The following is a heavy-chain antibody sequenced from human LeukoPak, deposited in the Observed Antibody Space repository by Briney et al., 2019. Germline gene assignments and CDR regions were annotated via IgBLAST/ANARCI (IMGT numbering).Heavy chain of an antibody. Sequence: PSETLSLTCTVSGGSISSYYWSWIRQPPGKGLEWIGCIYNSGSTGYNPSLKSRVTISVDTSKNQFSLKLSSVTAADTAVYYCARLNSGIAAAANDAFDIWGQGTMVTVSS. CDR3: ARLNSGIAAAANDAFDI. D-gene: IGHD6-13*01. J-gene: IGHJ3*02. CDR1: GGSISSYY. V-gene: IGHV4-59*01. CDR2: IYNSGST.